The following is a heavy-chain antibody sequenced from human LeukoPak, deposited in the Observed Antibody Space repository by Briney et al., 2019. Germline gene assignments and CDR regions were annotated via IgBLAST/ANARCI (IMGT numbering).Heavy chain of an antibody. J-gene: IGHJ3*02. CDR2: ISAYNGNT. Sequence: ASVKVSCKASGGTFSSYSISWVRQAPGQGLEWMGWISAYNGNTNYAQKLQGRVTMTTNTSTSTAYIELRSLRSDDTAVYYCATDTYGRGGAAFDIWGQGTMVTVSS. V-gene: IGHV1-18*01. CDR3: ATDTYGRGGAAFDI. D-gene: IGHD4-17*01. CDR1: GGTFSSYS.